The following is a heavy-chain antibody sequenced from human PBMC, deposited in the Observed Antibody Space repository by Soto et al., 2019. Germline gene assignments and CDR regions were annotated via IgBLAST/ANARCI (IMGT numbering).Heavy chain of an antibody. CDR2: IGGSGDST. Sequence: EVQLLESGGGLVQPGGSLRLSCAASGIASSSYAMRWVRQAPGKGLGRVSAIGGSGDSTYYADSVKGRFTISRDNPKNTRYRQMLSLRAEDTAVYYCAQRASGSYFDSWGRGTLVPVSS. CDR3: AQRASGSYFDS. D-gene: IGHD3-10*01. J-gene: IGHJ4*02. CDR1: GIASSSYA. V-gene: IGHV3-23*01.